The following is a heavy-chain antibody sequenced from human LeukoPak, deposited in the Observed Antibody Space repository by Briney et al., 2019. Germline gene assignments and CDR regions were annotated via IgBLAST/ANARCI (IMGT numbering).Heavy chain of an antibody. CDR1: GYTFTGYY. CDR2: INPNSGGT. J-gene: IGHJ4*02. CDR3: ARLYDSSGYFSTPFGY. V-gene: IGHV1-2*02. D-gene: IGHD3-22*01. Sequence: GASVKVSCKASGYTFTGYYMHWVRQAPGQGLEWMGWINPNSGGTNYAQKFQGRVTMTRDTSISTAYMELSRLRSDDTAVYYCARLYDSSGYFSTPFGYWGQGTLVTVSS.